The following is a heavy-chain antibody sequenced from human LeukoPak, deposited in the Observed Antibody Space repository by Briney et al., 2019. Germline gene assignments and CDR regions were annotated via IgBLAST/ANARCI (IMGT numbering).Heavy chain of an antibody. CDR1: GFIVSSNY. CDR2: IYSGGSS. Sequence: GGSLRLSCAASGFIVSSNYMSWVRQAPGKGLGWVSIIYSGGSSYYADSVKGRFTISRDNSKNTLYLQLNSLRAENTAIYYCANNGGVAVAGSFDNWGQGTLVTVSS. V-gene: IGHV3-53*01. J-gene: IGHJ4*02. CDR3: ANNGGVAVAGSFDN. D-gene: IGHD6-19*01.